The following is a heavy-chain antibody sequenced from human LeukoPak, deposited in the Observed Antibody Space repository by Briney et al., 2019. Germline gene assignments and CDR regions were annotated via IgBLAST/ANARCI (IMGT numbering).Heavy chain of an antibody. J-gene: IGHJ3*02. CDR1: GFTFSNAW. CDR3: TTEDTYYDFWSGYSRGAFDI. CDR2: IKSKTDGGTT. Sequence: GGSLRLSCAASGFTFSNAWMSWVRQAPGKGLEWVGRIKSKTDGGTTDYAAPVKGRFTISRDDSKNTLYLQMNSLKTEDTAVYYCTTEDTYYDFWSGYSRGAFDIWGQGTMVTVSS. V-gene: IGHV3-15*01. D-gene: IGHD3-3*01.